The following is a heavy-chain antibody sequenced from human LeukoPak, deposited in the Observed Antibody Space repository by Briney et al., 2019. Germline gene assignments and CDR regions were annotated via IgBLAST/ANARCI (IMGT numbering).Heavy chain of an antibody. CDR3: ARDGNYDFWSGYSQYFDY. CDR1: GFTFSSYS. CDR2: ISSSSSTI. D-gene: IGHD3-3*01. J-gene: IGHJ4*02. V-gene: IGHV3-48*01. Sequence: GGSLRLSWAASGFTFSSYSMNWVRQAPGKGLEWVSYISSSSSTIYYADSVKGRFTISRAKAKNSLYLKMNSLRAEDTAVYYCARDGNYDFWSGYSQYFDYWGQGTLVTVSS.